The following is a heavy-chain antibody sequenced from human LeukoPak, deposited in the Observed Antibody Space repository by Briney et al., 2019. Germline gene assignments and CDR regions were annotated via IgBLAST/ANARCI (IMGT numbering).Heavy chain of an antibody. V-gene: IGHV3-11*01. CDR3: ARELNGELSFPRSLDY. CDR2: ISSSGSTI. J-gene: IGHJ4*02. Sequence: PGGSLRLSCAASGFTFSDYYMSWIRQAPGKGLEWVSYISSSGSTIYYADSVRGRFTISRDNAKNSLYLQMNSLRAEDTAVYYCARELNGELSFPRSLDYWGQGTLVTVSS. D-gene: IGHD3-16*02. CDR1: GFTFSDYY.